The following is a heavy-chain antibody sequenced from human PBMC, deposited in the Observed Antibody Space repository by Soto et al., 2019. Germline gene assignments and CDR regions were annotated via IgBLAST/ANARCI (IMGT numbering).Heavy chain of an antibody. J-gene: IGHJ4*02. CDR2: IYYSVST. V-gene: IGHV4-59*01. D-gene: IGHD3-22*01. CDR3: AALPPDSYDSSGYYFDY. Sequence: SETLSLTCTVSSGSISRDYWSWNRQPPREGREWIGYIYYSVSTNYNTSLKSQVTISVDTSKNQFSLKLSSVTAADTAVYYCAALPPDSYDSSGYYFDYWGQGTLVTVSS. CDR1: SGSISRDY.